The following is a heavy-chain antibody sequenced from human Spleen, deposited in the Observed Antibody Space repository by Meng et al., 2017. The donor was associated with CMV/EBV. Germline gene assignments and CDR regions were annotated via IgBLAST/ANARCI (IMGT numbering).Heavy chain of an antibody. CDR1: GGSFSGYY. CDR3: ASELPGSSWYYFDY. D-gene: IGHD6-13*01. CDR2: INHSGST. J-gene: IGHJ4*02. V-gene: IGHV4-34*01. Sequence: QVQLQQWGAVLLKPSETSSLTCAVYGGSFSGYYWSWIRQPPGKGLEWIGEINHSGSTNYNPSLKSRVTISVDTSKNQFSLKLSSVTAADTAVYYCASELPGSSWYYFDYWGQGTLVTVSS.